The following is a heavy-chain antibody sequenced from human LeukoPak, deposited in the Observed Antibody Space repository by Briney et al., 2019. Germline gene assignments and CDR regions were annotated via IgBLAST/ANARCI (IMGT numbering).Heavy chain of an antibody. D-gene: IGHD2-15*01. V-gene: IGHV4-34*01. CDR2: INHSGST. J-gene: IGHJ5*01. Sequence: ETLSLTCAVYGGSFSGYYWSWIGQPPGKGLEWIGEINHSGSTNYNPSLKSRVTISVDTSKSLFSLKLSSVTAADTAVYYCARAPNRIPLAPPDCSGGSCYSWWFDPWGEASLVSVSS. CDR1: GGSFSGYY. CDR3: ARAPNRIPLAPPDCSGGSCYSWWFDP.